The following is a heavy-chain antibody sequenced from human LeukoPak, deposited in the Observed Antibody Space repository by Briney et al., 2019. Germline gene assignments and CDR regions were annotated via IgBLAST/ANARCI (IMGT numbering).Heavy chain of an antibody. CDR3: VKGRDGFNYCFEY. J-gene: IGHJ4*02. D-gene: IGHD5-12*01. V-gene: IGHV3-9*01. CDR2: ITWNSGSI. Sequence: GGSLRLSCAASGFTFDDYPMHWVRQPPGKGLEWVSGITWNSGSIGYGDSVRGRFIISRDNAKNSLHLEMNSLRLEDTALYYCVKGRDGFNYCFEYWGQGTLVTVSS. CDR1: GFTFDDYP.